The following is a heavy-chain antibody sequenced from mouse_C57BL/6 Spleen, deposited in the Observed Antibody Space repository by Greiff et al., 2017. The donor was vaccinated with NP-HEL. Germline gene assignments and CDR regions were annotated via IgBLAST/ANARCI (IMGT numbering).Heavy chain of an antibody. CDR2: ISDGGSYT. CDR3: ARDLAQAPFDY. D-gene: IGHD3-2*02. V-gene: IGHV5-4*01. CDR1: GFTFSSYA. J-gene: IGHJ2*01. Sequence: EVKLMESGGGLVKPGGSLKLSCAASGFTFSSYAMSWVRQTPEKRLEWVATISDGGSYTYYPDNVKGRFTISRDNAKNNLYLQMSHLKSEDTAMYYCARDLAQAPFDYWGQGTTLTVSS.